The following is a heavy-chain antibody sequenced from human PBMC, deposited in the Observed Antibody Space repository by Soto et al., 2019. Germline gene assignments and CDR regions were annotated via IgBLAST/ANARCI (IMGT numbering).Heavy chain of an antibody. CDR3: AKVPSYDFWSGYYFDY. D-gene: IGHD3-3*01. CDR2: ISGSGGST. J-gene: IGHJ4*02. CDR1: GFTFSSYA. V-gene: IGHV3-23*01. Sequence: EVQLLESGGGLVQPGGSLRLSCAASGFTFSSYAMSWVRQAPGKGLEWVSAISGSGGSTYYADSVKGRFTISRDNSKNTLYLQMNSLRAEDTAVYYCAKVPSYDFWSGYYFDYWGQGTLVTVSS.